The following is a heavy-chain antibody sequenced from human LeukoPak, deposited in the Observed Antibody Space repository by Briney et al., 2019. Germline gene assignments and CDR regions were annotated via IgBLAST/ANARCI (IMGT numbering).Heavy chain of an antibody. V-gene: IGHV3-11*01. D-gene: IGHD3-10*01. Sequence: PGGSLRLSCAASGFTFSDYYMSWIRQAPGKGLEWISYINSGGSVRYYADSVKGRFTISRDNTKNSLYLQMNSLRADDTAVYYCAKGLRGSLLLWFGEFSYYYYGMDVWGQGTTVTVSS. CDR1: GFTFSDYY. CDR2: INSGGSVR. J-gene: IGHJ6*02. CDR3: AKGLRGSLLLWFGEFSYYYYGMDV.